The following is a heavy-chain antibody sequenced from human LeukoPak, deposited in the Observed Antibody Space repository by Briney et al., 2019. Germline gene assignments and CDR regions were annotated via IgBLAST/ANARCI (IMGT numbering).Heavy chain of an antibody. CDR1: GFTFSSYG. CDR3: ARGSSSVRGPIVDP. Sequence: GGSLRLSCAASGFTFSSYGMHWVRQPPGKGLEWVTVISYDGSNKYYADSVKGRFTISRDNSKNTLYLQMNSLRAEDTAVYYCARGSSSVRGPIVDPWGQGTLVTVSS. CDR2: ISYDGSNK. J-gene: IGHJ5*02. D-gene: IGHD6-6*01. V-gene: IGHV3-30*19.